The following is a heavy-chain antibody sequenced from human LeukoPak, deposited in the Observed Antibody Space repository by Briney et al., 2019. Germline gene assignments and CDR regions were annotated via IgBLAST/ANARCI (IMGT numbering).Heavy chain of an antibody. CDR3: ARTGYNYGTPLNY. J-gene: IGHJ4*02. Sequence: GRSLRLSCAASGFTSTMDTMSWVRQAPGKGREWVSGITDSGTGTYYADSVKGRFTISRDNSKNTVYLQMSSLRAEDTAVYYCARTGYNYGTPLNYWGQGTLVTVSS. V-gene: IGHV3-23*01. CDR1: GFTSTMDT. D-gene: IGHD5-18*01. CDR2: ITDSGTGT.